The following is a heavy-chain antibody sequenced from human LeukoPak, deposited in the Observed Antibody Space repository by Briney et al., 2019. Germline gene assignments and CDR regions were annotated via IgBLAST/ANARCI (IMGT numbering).Heavy chain of an antibody. D-gene: IGHD2-21*02. V-gene: IGHV1-18*01. Sequence: ASVKVSCKASGYTFTSYDINWVRQAPGQGLEWMGWISAYNGNTNYAQKLQGRVTMTTDTSTSTAYMELRSLRSDDTAVYYCARDGIAYCGGDCSRPLYYYYYMDVWGKGTTVTISS. CDR1: GYTFTSYD. CDR2: ISAYNGNT. CDR3: ARDGIAYCGGDCSRPLYYYYYMDV. J-gene: IGHJ6*03.